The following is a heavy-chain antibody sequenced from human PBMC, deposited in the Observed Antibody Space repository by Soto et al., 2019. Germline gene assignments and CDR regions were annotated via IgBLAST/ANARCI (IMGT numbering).Heavy chain of an antibody. CDR3: ASWSYLVPFDY. D-gene: IGHD1-26*01. CDR2: IYHSGST. CDR1: GGSISSSNW. J-gene: IGHJ4*02. Sequence: QVQLQESGPGLVKPLGTLSLTCAVSGGSISSSNWWSWVRQPPGKGLEWIGEIYHSGSTNYNPSLMSRVTISVDKSKSQFSLKLNSVTAADTAVYYCASWSYLVPFDYWGQGTLVTVSS. V-gene: IGHV4-4*02.